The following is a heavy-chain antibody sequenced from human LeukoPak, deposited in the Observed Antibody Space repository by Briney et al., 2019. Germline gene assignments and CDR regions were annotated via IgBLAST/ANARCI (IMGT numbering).Heavy chain of an antibody. CDR1: GFTFSSYA. V-gene: IGHV3-30*18. Sequence: PGRSLRLSCAASGFTFSSYAMHWVRQAPGKGLEWVAVISYDGSNKYYADSVKGRFTISRDNSKNTLYLQMNSLRAEDTAVYYCAKITVAAGFSDYWGQGTLVTVSS. D-gene: IGHD6-13*01. CDR3: AKITVAAGFSDY. CDR2: ISYDGSNK. J-gene: IGHJ4*02.